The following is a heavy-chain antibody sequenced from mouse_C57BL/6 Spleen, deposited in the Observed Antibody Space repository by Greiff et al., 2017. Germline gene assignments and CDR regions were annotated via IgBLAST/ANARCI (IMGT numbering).Heavy chain of an antibody. V-gene: IGHV1-18*01. CDR3: GEREWGYAMDY. CDR2: INTNNGGT. CDR1: GYTFTDYN. Sequence: VQLQQSGPELVKPGASVKIPCKASGYTFTDYNMDWVKQSHGKSLEWIGDINTNNGGTIYNPKFKGNVTLTVDKSSSPAYMQLRSLSSEDTADYYYGEREWGYAMDYWGQGTSVTVSS. J-gene: IGHJ4*01.